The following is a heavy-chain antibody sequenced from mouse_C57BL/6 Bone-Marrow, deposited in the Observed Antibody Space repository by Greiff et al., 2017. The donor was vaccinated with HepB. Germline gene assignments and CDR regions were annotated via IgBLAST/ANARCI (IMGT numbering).Heavy chain of an antibody. Sequence: QVQLQQSGAELVMPGASVKLSCKASGYTFTSYWMHWVKQRPGQGLEWIGEIDPSDSYTNYNQKFKGKSTLTVDKSSSTAYMQLSSLTSEDSAVYYCARGVYDGYPYYFDYWGQGTTLTVSS. CDR3: ARGVYDGYPYYFDY. D-gene: IGHD2-3*01. J-gene: IGHJ2*01. CDR1: GYTFTSYW. V-gene: IGHV1-69*01. CDR2: IDPSDSYT.